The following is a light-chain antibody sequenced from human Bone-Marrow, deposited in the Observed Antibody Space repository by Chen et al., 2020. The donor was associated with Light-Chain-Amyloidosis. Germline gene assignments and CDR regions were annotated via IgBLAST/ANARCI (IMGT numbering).Light chain of an antibody. Sequence: SYELTQPPSVSVSPGQTATITCSGDDLPTKYAYWYQQKPGQAPVLVIHRDTERPSGISERFSGSSSGTTATLTISRVQAEDEADYHCQSADSSGTYEVIFGVGTKLTVL. J-gene: IGLJ2*01. CDR1: DLPTKY. CDR2: RDT. V-gene: IGLV3-25*03. CDR3: QSADSSGTYEVI.